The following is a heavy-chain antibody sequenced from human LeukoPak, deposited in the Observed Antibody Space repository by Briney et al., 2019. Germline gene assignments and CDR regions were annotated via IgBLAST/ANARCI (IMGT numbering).Heavy chain of an antibody. D-gene: IGHD2-15*01. CDR3: ARAHCSGGSCSAGRYYYGMDV. CDR2: ISSSSSYI. V-gene: IGHV3-21*01. CDR1: GFTFSSYW. Sequence: GGSLRLSCAASGFTFSSYWMNWVRQAPGKGLEWDSSISSSSSYIYYADSVKGRFTISRDNAKNSLYLQMNSLRAEDTAVYYCARAHCSGGSCSAGRYYYGMDVWGQGTTVTVSS. J-gene: IGHJ6*02.